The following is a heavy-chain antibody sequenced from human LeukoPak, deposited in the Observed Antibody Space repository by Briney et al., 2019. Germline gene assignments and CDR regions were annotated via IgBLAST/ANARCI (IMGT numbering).Heavy chain of an antibody. Sequence: SETLSLTCTVSGGSISSYYWSWIRQPPGKGLEWIGYIYYSGSTNYNPSLKSRVTISVDTSKNQFSLKLSSVTAADTAVYYCARSAVVIISSGAFDIWGQGTMVTVSS. CDR3: ARSAVVIISSGAFDI. CDR2: IYYSGST. D-gene: IGHD3-3*01. CDR1: GGSISSYY. J-gene: IGHJ3*02. V-gene: IGHV4-59*01.